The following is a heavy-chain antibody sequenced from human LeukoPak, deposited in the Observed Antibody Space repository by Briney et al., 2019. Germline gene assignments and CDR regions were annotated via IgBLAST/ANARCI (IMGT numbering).Heavy chain of an antibody. V-gene: IGHV1-18*01. J-gene: IGHJ6*02. CDR3: ARVGGIAVAGTLDYYYGMDV. Sequence: EASVKVSCKASGYTFTSYGISWVRQAPGQGLEWMGWISAYNGNTNYAQKLQGRVTMTTDTSTSTAYMELRSLRSDDTAVYYCARVGGIAVAGTLDYYYGMDVWGQGTTVIVSS. CDR2: ISAYNGNT. D-gene: IGHD6-19*01. CDR1: GYTFTSYG.